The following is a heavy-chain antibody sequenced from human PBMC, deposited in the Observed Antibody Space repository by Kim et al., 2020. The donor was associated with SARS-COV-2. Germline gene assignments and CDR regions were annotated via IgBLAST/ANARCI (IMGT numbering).Heavy chain of an antibody. D-gene: IGHD6-19*01. Sequence: GESLKISCKGSGYSFSSYWIGWVRQMPGKGLEWMGIIYPGDSDTRYSPSFQGQVTISADKSISTAYLQWSSLKASDTAMYYCARLSVNEETGYSSGYIDYWGQGTLVTVSS. CDR3: ARLSVNEETGYSSGYIDY. CDR2: IYPGDSDT. CDR1: GYSFSSYW. V-gene: IGHV5-51*01. J-gene: IGHJ4*02.